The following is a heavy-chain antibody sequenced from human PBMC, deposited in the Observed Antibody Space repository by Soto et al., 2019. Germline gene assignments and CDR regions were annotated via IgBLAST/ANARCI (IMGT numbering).Heavy chain of an antibody. D-gene: IGHD6-13*01. Sequence: GASVKVSCKASGCTFSSYAITCVRQAPGQVLEWMGGIIPISGTANYAQKFQGRVTITADKSTSTAYMEVSSLRSEDTAVYYCARDWGYSSSWYEDNWFDPWGQGTLSPSPQ. CDR2: IIPISGTA. CDR1: GCTFSSYA. J-gene: IGHJ5*02. CDR3: ARDWGYSSSWYEDNWFDP. V-gene: IGHV1-69*06.